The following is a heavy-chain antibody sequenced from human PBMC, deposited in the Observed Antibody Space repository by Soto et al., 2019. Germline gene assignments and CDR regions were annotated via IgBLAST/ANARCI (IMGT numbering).Heavy chain of an antibody. D-gene: IGHD6-25*01. V-gene: IGHV3-7*01. CDR2: IKQDGSEK. CDR1: GCTFSSYW. CDR3: ARDVGDEAQRLM. J-gene: IGHJ4*02. Sequence: GGSLRLSGAGSGCTFSSYWMSWVRQAPGKGLEWVANIKQDGSEKYYVNSVKGRFTISRDNAKNSLYLQMNSLRAEDTAVYYCARDVGDEAQRLMWGQGTLVTVPS.